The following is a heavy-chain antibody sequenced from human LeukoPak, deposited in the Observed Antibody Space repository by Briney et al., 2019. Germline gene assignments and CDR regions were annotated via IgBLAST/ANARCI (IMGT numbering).Heavy chain of an antibody. D-gene: IGHD4-17*01. J-gene: IGHJ4*02. CDR3: ARDGRVDYGDYTFDY. V-gene: IGHV3-23*01. CDR2: ISSSGIST. CDR1: GFTFSSYA. Sequence: PGGSLRLSCAASGFTFSSYAMNWVRQAPGKGLEWVSAISSSGISTYYADSVKGRFTISRDNSKNTLYLQMNSLRAEDTAVYYCARDGRVDYGDYTFDYWGQGTLVTVSS.